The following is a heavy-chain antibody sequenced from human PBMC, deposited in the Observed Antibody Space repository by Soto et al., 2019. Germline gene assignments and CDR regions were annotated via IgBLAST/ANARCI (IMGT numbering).Heavy chain of an antibody. CDR2: IKEGGNEK. CDR1: GFPLSSYC. CDR3: ARRGATTFDY. J-gene: IGHJ4*02. D-gene: IGHD1-26*01. V-gene: IGHV3-7*05. Sequence: PGGSLRLSCVASGFPLSSYCMSWVRMAPGKGLEWVANIKEGGNEKDYVDSVKGRFTISRDNAKNSLYLQMNSLRVEDTAVYYCARRGATTFDYWGQGTLVTVSS.